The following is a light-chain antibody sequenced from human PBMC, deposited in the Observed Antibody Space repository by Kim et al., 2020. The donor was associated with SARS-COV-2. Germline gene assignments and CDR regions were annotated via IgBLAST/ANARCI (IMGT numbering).Light chain of an antibody. Sequence: ATIHRKSSQSVFDSSNNKNYLAWYQQKPGQPPKLLIYWTSTRESGVPDRFSGSGSGTDFALTISSLQAEDVAVYYCQQYYSSPLTFGGGTKVDIK. V-gene: IGKV4-1*01. CDR3: QQYYSSPLT. CDR2: WTS. CDR1: QSVFDSSNNKNY. J-gene: IGKJ4*01.